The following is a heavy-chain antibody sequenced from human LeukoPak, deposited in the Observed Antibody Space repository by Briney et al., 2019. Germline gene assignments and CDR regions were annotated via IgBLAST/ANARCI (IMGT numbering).Heavy chain of an antibody. D-gene: IGHD3-10*01. Sequence: GESLKISCKGSGYSFTSYWIGWVRQMPGKGLEWVGIIYPGDSDTRYSPSFQGQVTISADKSISTAYLQWSSLKASDTAMYYCASRSGSGGYYHGMDVWGQGTTVTVSS. CDR2: IYPGDSDT. J-gene: IGHJ6*02. CDR3: ASRSGSGGYYHGMDV. CDR1: GYSFTSYW. V-gene: IGHV5-51*01.